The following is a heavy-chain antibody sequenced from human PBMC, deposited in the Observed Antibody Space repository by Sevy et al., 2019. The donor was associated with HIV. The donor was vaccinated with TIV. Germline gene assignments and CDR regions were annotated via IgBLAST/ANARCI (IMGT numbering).Heavy chain of an antibody. CDR3: ARGSYPSGTYYFFDY. D-gene: IGHD1-26*01. J-gene: IGHJ4*02. V-gene: IGHV4-34*01. CDR1: GGSFSGYY. Sequence: SETLSLTCAAYGGSFSGYYWSWIRQPPGKGLEWIGEINHSESTNYNPSLKSRVIISIDRSKNQFSLKLSSVTAADAGVYYCARGSYPSGTYYFFDYWGRGTPVTVSS. CDR2: INHSEST.